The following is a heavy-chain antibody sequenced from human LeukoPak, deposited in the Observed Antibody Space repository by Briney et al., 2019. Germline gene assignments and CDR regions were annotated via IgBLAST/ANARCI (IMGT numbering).Heavy chain of an antibody. D-gene: IGHD2-2*01. CDR1: GYTFTSYA. CDR2: INAGNGNT. V-gene: IGHV1-3*01. CDR3: ARGYEDIVVVPAGGYYGMDV. Sequence: ASVKVSCKASGYTFTSYAMHWVRQAPGQRLEWMGWINAGNGNTKYSQKFQGRVTITRDTSARTAYMELSSLRSEDTAVYYCARGYEDIVVVPAGGYYGMDVWGKGTTVTVSS. J-gene: IGHJ6*04.